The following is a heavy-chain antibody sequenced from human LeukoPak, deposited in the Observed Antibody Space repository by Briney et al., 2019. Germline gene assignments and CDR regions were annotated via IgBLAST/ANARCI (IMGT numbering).Heavy chain of an antibody. V-gene: IGHV4-59*08. Sequence: SETLSLTCTVSGGSISSYYWSWIRQPPGKGLEWIGYIYYSGSTYYNPSLKSRVTISVDTSKNQFSLKLSSVTAADTAVYYCASQTVWFGDPGYFDYWGQGTLVTVSS. CDR1: GGSISSYY. CDR3: ASQTVWFGDPGYFDY. D-gene: IGHD3-10*01. CDR2: IYYSGST. J-gene: IGHJ4*02.